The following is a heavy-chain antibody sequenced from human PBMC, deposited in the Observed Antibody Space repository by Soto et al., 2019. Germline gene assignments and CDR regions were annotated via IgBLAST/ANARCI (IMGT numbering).Heavy chain of an antibody. Sequence: ESLRIECKGSGYRYTSYWVGWVRQMHGKGLEWMGIIYPGDSDTRYSPSFQGQVTMSADKSISTAYLQWSSLKASDTAMYYCARKYCITSTCARSGFDSWGQGTMVTVSS. CDR1: GYRYTSYW. CDR2: IYPGDSDT. V-gene: IGHV5-51*01. CDR3: ARKYCITSTCARSGFDS. J-gene: IGHJ3*02. D-gene: IGHD2-15*01.